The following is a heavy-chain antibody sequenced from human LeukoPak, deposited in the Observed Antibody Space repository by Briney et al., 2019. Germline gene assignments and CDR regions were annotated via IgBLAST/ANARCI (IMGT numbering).Heavy chain of an antibody. V-gene: IGHV4-59*08. J-gene: IGHJ6*02. CDR3: ARLQTGRIYYYYGMDV. CDR2: IYYSGSI. D-gene: IGHD1-1*01. Sequence: SETLSLTCTVSGGSISSYYWSWIRQPPGQGLEGIGYIYYSGSINYNPSLKSRVTISVDTSKNQFSLKLSSVTAADTAVYYCARLQTGRIYYYYGMDVWGQGTTVTVSS. CDR1: GGSISSYY.